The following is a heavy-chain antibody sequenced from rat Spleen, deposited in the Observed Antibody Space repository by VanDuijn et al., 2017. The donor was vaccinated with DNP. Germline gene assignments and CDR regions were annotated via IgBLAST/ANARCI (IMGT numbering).Heavy chain of an antibody. Sequence: EVQLVESGGGLVQPGRSLKLSCVVSGFTFSDYHMAWVRQAPKKGLEWVATISYVGSRTSYRHSVKGRVILTRDNDKSTLYMQMSSRRSEDMATYYCVRCNSSHFVYWGQGVMVTVSS. V-gene: IGHV5-7*01. CDR1: GFTFSDYH. CDR2: ISYVGSRT. CDR3: VRCNSSHFVY. J-gene: IGHJ2*01. D-gene: IGHD4-4*01.